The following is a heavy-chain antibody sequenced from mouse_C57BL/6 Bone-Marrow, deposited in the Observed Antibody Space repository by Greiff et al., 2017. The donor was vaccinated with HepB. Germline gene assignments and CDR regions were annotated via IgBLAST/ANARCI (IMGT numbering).Heavy chain of an antibody. CDR1: GYSFTGYY. CDR3: ARTVYDYDDLHYYAMDY. CDR2: INPSTGGT. V-gene: IGHV1-42*01. J-gene: IGHJ4*01. D-gene: IGHD2-4*01. Sequence: EVKLVESGPELVKPGASVKISCKASGYSFTGYYMNWVKQSPEKSLEWIGEINPSTGGTTYNQKFKAKATLTVDKSSSTAYMQLKSLTSEDSAVYYCARTVYDYDDLHYYAMDYWGQGTSVTVSS.